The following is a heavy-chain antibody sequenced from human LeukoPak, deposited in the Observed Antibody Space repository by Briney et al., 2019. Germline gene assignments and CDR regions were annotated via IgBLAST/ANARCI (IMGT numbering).Heavy chain of an antibody. CDR2: ISSTSTYI. CDR3: ARFRSDPRSLDY. V-gene: IGHV3-21*01. D-gene: IGHD1-26*01. J-gene: IGHJ4*02. Sequence: GGSLRLSCAASGFTFSSYAMSWVRQAPGKGLEWVSSISSTSTYIYYADSVQGRFAISRDNAKNSLYLQMNSLRAEDTAVYFCARFRSDPRSLDYWGQGTLVTVSS. CDR1: GFTFSSYA.